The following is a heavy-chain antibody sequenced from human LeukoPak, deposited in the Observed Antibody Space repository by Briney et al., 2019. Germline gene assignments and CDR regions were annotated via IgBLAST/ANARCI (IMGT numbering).Heavy chain of an antibody. CDR1: GFTVSSNY. V-gene: IGHV3-23*01. J-gene: IGHJ4*02. Sequence: QPGGSLRLSCAASGFTVSSNYMSWVRQAPGKGLEWVSAISGSGGSTYYADSVKGRFTISRDNSKNTLYLQMNSLRAEDTAVYYCAKDHGAWSSNYWGQGTLVTVSS. CDR3: AKDHGAWSSNY. D-gene: IGHD2-15*01. CDR2: ISGSGGST.